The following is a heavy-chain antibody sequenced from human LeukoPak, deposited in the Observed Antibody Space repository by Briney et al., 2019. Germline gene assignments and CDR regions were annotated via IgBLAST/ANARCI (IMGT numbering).Heavy chain of an antibody. D-gene: IGHD2-15*01. CDR3: AKDLVEGGTRYYYGMDV. Sequence: GASVKVSCKASGYTFGNYGISWVRQAPGRGLEWMGWISPYNGNTNHAQNAQDRVSLTTDTSTSTAYMELRSLRSDDTAVYYCAKDLVEGGTRYYYGMDVWGQGTTVTVSS. CDR2: ISPYNGNT. J-gene: IGHJ6*02. V-gene: IGHV1-18*01. CDR1: GYTFGNYG.